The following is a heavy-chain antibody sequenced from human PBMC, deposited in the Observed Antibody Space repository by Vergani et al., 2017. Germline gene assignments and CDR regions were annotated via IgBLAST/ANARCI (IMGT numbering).Heavy chain of an antibody. V-gene: IGHV3-43*01. CDR2: ISWDGGST. J-gene: IGHJ3*02. CDR1: GFTFDDYT. CDR3: AKESGYDILTGYDDAFDI. D-gene: IGHD3-9*01. Sequence: EVQLVESGGVVVQPGGSLRLSCAASGFTFDDYTMHWVRQAPGKGLEWVSLISWDGGSTYYADSVKGRFTISRDNSKNSLYLQMNSLRTEDTALYYCAKESGYDILTGYDDAFDIWGQGTMGTVSS.